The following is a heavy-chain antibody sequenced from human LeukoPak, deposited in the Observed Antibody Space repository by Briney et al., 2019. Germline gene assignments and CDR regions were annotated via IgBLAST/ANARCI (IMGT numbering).Heavy chain of an antibody. V-gene: IGHV3-30*01. CDR2: ISYDGSNK. CDR1: GFTFSAYA. D-gene: IGHD3-3*01. CDR3: ASGGFYDFWSGYYTPFDY. Sequence: GRSLRLSCAASGFTFSAYAMHWVRQAPGKGLEWVAVISYDGSNKYYADSVKGRFTISRDNSKNTLYLQMNSLRAEDTAVYYRASGGFYDFWSGYYTPFDYWGQGTLVTVSS. J-gene: IGHJ4*02.